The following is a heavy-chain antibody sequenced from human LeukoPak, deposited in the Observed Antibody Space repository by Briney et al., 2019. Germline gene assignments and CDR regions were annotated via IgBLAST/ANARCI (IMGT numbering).Heavy chain of an antibody. J-gene: IGHJ4*02. V-gene: IGHV2-5*01. D-gene: IGHD2-15*01. CDR3: AHPLEVQWLVAFDH. Sequence: SGPTLVNPTQTLTLTCTFSGFSLATSGVGVGWIRQPPGKALEWLALIYWSDDIRYSSSLRSRLTITKDTSKNQVILTLTNVDPTDTATYYCAHPLEVQWLVAFDHWGQGTLVTVSS. CDR2: IYWSDDI. CDR1: GFSLATSGVG.